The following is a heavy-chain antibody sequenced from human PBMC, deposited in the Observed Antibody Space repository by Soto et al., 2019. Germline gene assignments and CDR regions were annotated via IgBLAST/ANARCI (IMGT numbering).Heavy chain of an antibody. J-gene: IGHJ4*02. Sequence: QVQLQESGPGLVKPSQTLSLTCTVSGGSISSGGYYWSWIRQHPGKDLEWIGYIYYSGSTYYTPSIKSRVTISVDTSKNQFSLKLSSVTAADTAVYYCARGEYSSSSASFDYWGQGTLVTVSS. CDR1: GGSISSGGYY. CDR2: IYYSGST. V-gene: IGHV4-31*03. CDR3: ARGEYSSSSASFDY. D-gene: IGHD6-6*01.